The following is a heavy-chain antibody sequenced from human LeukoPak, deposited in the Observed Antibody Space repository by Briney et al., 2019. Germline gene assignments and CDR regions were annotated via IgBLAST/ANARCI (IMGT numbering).Heavy chain of an antibody. Sequence: SETLSLTCTVSGGSISSYYWSWIRQPPGKGLEWIGYIYYSGSTNYNPSLKSRVTISVDTSKNQFSLKLSSVTAADTAVYYCATPFHDYGDYGYFDYWGQGTLVTVSS. CDR1: GGSISSYY. CDR3: ATPFHDYGDYGYFDY. D-gene: IGHD4-17*01. CDR2: IYYSGST. V-gene: IGHV4-59*12. J-gene: IGHJ4*02.